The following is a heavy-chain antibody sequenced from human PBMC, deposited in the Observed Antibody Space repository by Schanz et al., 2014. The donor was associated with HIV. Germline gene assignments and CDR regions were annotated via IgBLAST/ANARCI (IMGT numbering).Heavy chain of an antibody. J-gene: IGHJ4*02. Sequence: EVKLSESGGGLVQPGGSLRLSCVASGFTFSTYAMSWVRQAPGKGLEWVSGMRGSDDSTFYADSVKGRFTISRDNSKNTLYFQMNSLRAEDTAIYYRAKTSYGWYFDYWGQGTLVTVSS. CDR1: GFTFSTYA. CDR2: MRGSDDST. CDR3: AKTSYGWYFDY. D-gene: IGHD6-19*01. V-gene: IGHV3-23*01.